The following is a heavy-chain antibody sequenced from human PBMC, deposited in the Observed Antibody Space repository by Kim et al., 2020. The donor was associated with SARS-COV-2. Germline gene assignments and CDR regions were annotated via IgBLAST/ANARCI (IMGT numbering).Heavy chain of an antibody. D-gene: IGHD6-13*01. CDR2: ISSSSSYI. Sequence: GGSLRLSCAASGFTFSSYSMNWVRQAPGKGLEWVSSISSSSSYIYYADSVKGRFTISRDNAKNSLYLQMNSLRAEDTAVYYCARDRYSSSWYGNWYFDLWGRGTLVTVSS. V-gene: IGHV3-21*01. J-gene: IGHJ2*01. CDR3: ARDRYSSSWYGNWYFDL. CDR1: GFTFSSYS.